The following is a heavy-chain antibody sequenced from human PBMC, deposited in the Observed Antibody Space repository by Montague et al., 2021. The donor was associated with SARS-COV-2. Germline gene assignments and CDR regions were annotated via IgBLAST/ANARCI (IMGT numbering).Heavy chain of an antibody. V-gene: IGHV3-33*01. J-gene: IGHJ6*02. CDR3: ARELSPYYYGMDV. CDR2: IWYDGSNK. D-gene: IGHD3-16*02. Sequence: FLRLSCAASGFTFSSYGMHWVRQAPGKGLEWVAVIWYDGSNKYYADSVKGRFTISRDNSKNTLYLQMNSLRAEDTAVYYCARELSPYYYGMDVWGQGTTVTVSS. CDR1: GFTFSSYG.